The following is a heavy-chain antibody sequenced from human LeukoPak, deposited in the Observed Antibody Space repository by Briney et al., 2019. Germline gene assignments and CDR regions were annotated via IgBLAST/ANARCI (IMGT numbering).Heavy chain of an antibody. CDR3: ARLATPSTVAARGRSWFES. V-gene: IGHV4-59*01. CDR1: GGSISSYY. J-gene: IGHJ5*01. D-gene: IGHD6-6*01. Sequence: PSETLSLTCTVSGGSISSYYWSWIRQPPGKGLEWIGYIYYTGSTNYNPSLKSRVTISVDTSKNQFSLKLNSVTAADTAVYYCARLATPSTVAARGRSWFESWGQGTLVTVSS. CDR2: IYYTGST.